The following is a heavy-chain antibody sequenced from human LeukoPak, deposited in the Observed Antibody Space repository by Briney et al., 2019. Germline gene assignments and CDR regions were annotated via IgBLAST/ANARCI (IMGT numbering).Heavy chain of an antibody. CDR1: GGSISSGSYY. CDR2: IYTSGST. CDR3: ARGGGSREAYFDY. V-gene: IGHV4-61*02. Sequence: SETLSLTCTVSGGSISSGSYYWSWIRQPAGKGLEWIGRIYTSGSTNYNPSLKSRVTISVDTSKNQFSLKLNSVTAADTAVYYCARGGGSREAYFDYWGQGTLVTVSS. J-gene: IGHJ4*02. D-gene: IGHD3-16*01.